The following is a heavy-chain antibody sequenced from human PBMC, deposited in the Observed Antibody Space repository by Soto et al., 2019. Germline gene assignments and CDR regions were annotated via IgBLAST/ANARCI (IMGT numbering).Heavy chain of an antibody. V-gene: IGHV1-3*01. J-gene: IGHJ3*02. CDR2: INAGNGNT. CDR1: GYTFTSYA. Sequence: QVQLVQSGAEVKKPGASVKVSCKASGYTFTSYAMHWVRQAPGQRLEWMGWINAGNGNTKYSQKFQGRVTITRDTSASTAYMELSSLRSEDTAVYYCAGVVVTAIRDPLDAFDIWGQGTMVTVSS. D-gene: IGHD2-21*02. CDR3: AGVVVTAIRDPLDAFDI.